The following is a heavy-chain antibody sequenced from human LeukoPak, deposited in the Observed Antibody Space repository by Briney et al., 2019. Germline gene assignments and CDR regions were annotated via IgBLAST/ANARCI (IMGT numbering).Heavy chain of an antibody. CDR2: IIPIFGTA. CDR3: ARATQHCSSTSCYGRDYYYYYYMDV. V-gene: IGHV1-69*13. CDR1: GGTFSSYA. Sequence: SVKVSCKASGGTFSSYAISWVRQAPGRGLEWMGGIIPIFGTANYAQKFQGRATITADESTSTAYMELSSLRSEDTAVCYCARATQHCSSTSCYGRDYYYYYYMDVWGKGTTVTVSS. J-gene: IGHJ6*03. D-gene: IGHD2-2*01.